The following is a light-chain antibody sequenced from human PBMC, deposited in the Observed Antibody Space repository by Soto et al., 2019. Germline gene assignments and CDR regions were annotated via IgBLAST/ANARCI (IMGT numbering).Light chain of an antibody. Sequence: EVLLTQSPATLSVSPGERATLSCRASQSVSNNLAWYQQKPGQAPRLLMYGASARATGVPARFSGGGSETEFTLTISSLQSEDFAVYYCHQYNNWPPITFGQGTRLEI. J-gene: IGKJ5*01. CDR1: QSVSNN. V-gene: IGKV3D-15*01. CDR3: HQYNNWPPIT. CDR2: GAS.